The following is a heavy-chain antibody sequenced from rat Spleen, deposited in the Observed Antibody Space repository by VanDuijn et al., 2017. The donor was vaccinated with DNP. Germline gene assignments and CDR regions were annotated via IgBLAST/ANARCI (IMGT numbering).Heavy chain of an antibody. Sequence: EVQLVESGGGLVHPGGSLTLSCAASGFTFSNYYMAWVRQAPKKGLEWVATINYDGGRTYYRDSVKGRFTISRDNAESTLYLQMDSLRSEDTATYYCVGREYTAGAMNAWGQGTSVTVSS. CDR2: INYDGGRT. D-gene: IGHD1-6*01. CDR1: GFTFSNYY. J-gene: IGHJ4*01. V-gene: IGHV5-7*01. CDR3: VGREYTAGAMNA.